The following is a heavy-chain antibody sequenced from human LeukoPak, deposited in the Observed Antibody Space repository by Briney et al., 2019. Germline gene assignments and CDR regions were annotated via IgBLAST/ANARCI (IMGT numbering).Heavy chain of an antibody. CDR3: ARFGVAYGVDV. CDR2: IKPDGSVT. J-gene: IGHJ6*02. Sequence: PGGSLRLSCVASGFTFNTYWMGWVRQTPGRGLDWGAYIKPDGSVTHYVDSVKGRFTISRDNAQNSLFLQMHSLRAEDTAVYYCARFGVAYGVDVWGQGTTVTVSS. V-gene: IGHV3-7*01. D-gene: IGHD3-10*01. CDR1: GFTFNTYW.